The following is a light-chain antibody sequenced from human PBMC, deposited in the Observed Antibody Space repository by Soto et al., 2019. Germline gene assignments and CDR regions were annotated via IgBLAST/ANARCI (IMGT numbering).Light chain of an antibody. J-gene: IGKJ3*01. Sequence: IQMTQSPSSLSSSVGERVTITCRTSQGIRNDLDWFQQKPGKAPKLLIYDASNFQSGVPARFSGSGSGTDFTLTISSLQPEDFATYYCLQKYFYPFTFGPGTKVDIK. V-gene: IGKV1-6*01. CDR3: LQKYFYPFT. CDR1: QGIRND. CDR2: DAS.